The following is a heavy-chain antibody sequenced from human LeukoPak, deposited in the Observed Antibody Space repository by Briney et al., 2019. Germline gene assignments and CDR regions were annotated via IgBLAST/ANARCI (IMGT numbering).Heavy chain of an antibody. J-gene: IGHJ4*02. CDR1: GFTLSSRW. D-gene: IGHD3-3*01. CDR3: STMSAIFGVVIPGY. Sequence: PGGSLRLSCVVSGFTLSSRWMMWVRQAPGKGLEWVGRIKSKTNGGTTDYAAPVKGRFSISRDDSKNTLFLQMYSLRTEDTGAYYCSTMSAIFGVVIPGYWGQGTLVSVSP. CDR2: IKSKTNGGTT. V-gene: IGHV3-15*01.